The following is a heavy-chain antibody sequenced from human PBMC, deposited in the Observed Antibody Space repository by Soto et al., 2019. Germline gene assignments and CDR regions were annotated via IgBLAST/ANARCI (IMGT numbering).Heavy chain of an antibody. CDR2: ISPGTTYK. CDR1: GFPFSDHY. J-gene: IGHJ5*02. V-gene: IGHV3-11*06. D-gene: IGHD2-21*01. Sequence: QVQLVESGGGLVEPGGSLRLSCASSGFPFSDHYMSWIRRSPGKGLEFLSYISPGTTYKNYADSVKGRFTISRDNAKSSLYLQLNGLRAEDTAVYFCSRGGGGGLGDLWGQGTFVTVSS. CDR3: SRGGGGGLGDL.